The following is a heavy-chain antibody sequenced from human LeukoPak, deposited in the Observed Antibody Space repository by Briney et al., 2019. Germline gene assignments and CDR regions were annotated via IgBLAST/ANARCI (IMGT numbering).Heavy chain of an antibody. V-gene: IGHV3-21*04. CDR1: GFIFSTYN. CDR3: ARDLSLPSGSSGWVDAFDI. Sequence: PGXXLRLSCAASGFIFSTYNMNWVRQAPGKGLEWVSSISSSSNYIHYAESVKGRLTISRDNSMNTLYLQMNSLRAEDTAVYYCARDLSLPSGSSGWVDAFDIWGQGTMVTVSS. J-gene: IGHJ3*02. CDR2: ISSSSNYI. D-gene: IGHD6-19*01.